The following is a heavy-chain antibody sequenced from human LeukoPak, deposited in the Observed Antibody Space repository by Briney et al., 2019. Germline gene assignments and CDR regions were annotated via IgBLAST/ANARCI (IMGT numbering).Heavy chain of an antibody. J-gene: IGHJ6*02. V-gene: IGHV4-61*01. CDR3: AREVVVPAAIFGYYYYYGMDV. D-gene: IGHD2-2*02. CDR1: GGSVSSGSYY. Sequence: SETLSLTCTASGGSVSSGSYYWSWIRQPPGKGLEWIGYIYYSGSTNYNPSLKSRVTISVDTSKNQFSLKLSSVTAADTAVYYCAREVVVPAAIFGYYYYYGMDVWGQGTTVTVSS. CDR2: IYYSGST.